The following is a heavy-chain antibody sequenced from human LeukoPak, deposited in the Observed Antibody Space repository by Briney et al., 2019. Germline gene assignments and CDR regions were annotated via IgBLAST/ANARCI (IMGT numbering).Heavy chain of an antibody. CDR3: ARALGYCSSTSCRTLYYFDY. CDR1: GGSLSGYY. J-gene: IGHJ4*02. V-gene: IGHV4-34*01. CDR2: INHSGST. Sequence: SETLSLTCAVYGGSLSGYYWSWIRQPPGKGLEWIGEINHSGSTNYNPSLKSRVTISVDTSKNQFSLKLSSVTAADTAVYYCARALGYCSSTSCRTLYYFDYWGQGTLVTVSS. D-gene: IGHD2-2*01.